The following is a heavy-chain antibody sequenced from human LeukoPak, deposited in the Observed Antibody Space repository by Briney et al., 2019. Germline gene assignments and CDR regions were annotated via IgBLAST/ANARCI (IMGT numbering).Heavy chain of an antibody. V-gene: IGHV3-30-3*01. CDR1: GFTFSSYA. CDR2: ISYDGSNK. Sequence: PGGSLRLSCAASGFTFSSYAMHWVRQAPGKGLEWVAVISYDGSNKYYADSVKGRFTISRDNSKNTLYLQMNSLRAEDTAVYYCARGLNDFWSGYYITVGDFDYWGQGTLVTVSS. J-gene: IGHJ4*02. CDR3: ARGLNDFWSGYYITVGDFDY. D-gene: IGHD3-3*01.